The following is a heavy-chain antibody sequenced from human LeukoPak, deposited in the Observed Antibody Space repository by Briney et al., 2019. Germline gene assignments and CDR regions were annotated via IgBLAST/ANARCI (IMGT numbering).Heavy chain of an antibody. CDR1: GGSISSYY. Sequence: PSETLSLTCTVSGGSISSYYWSWIRQPAGKGLEWIGRIYTSGSTNYNPSLKSRVTMSVDTSKNQFSLKLSSVTAADTAVYYCARLGYSYGLDYYYYYMDVWGKGTTVTISS. CDR3: ARLGYSYGLDYYYYYMDV. D-gene: IGHD5-18*01. V-gene: IGHV4-4*07. CDR2: IYTSGST. J-gene: IGHJ6*03.